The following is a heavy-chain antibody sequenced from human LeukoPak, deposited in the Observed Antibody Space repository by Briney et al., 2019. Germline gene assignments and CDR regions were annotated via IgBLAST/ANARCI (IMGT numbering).Heavy chain of an antibody. V-gene: IGHV3-48*01. D-gene: IGHD3-3*01. J-gene: IGHJ6*04. Sequence: GGSLRLSCAASGFTFSSYSMNWVRQAPGKGLEWISYISGSSGTIYYADSVKGRFIISRDNDKNSLYLQMNSLRVEDTAVYFCTRVEKGFWSGFKMDVWGKGTTVAVTS. CDR1: GFTFSSYS. CDR3: TRVEKGFWSGFKMDV. CDR2: ISGSSGTI.